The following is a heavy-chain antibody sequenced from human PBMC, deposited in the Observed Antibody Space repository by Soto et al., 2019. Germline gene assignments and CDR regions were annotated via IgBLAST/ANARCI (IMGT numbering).Heavy chain of an antibody. CDR1: GFTFSSHA. J-gene: IGHJ4*02. CDR2: ITGSGDST. Sequence: EVQLLKSGGGLVQPGGSLRLSCAVSGFTFSSHAMNWVRQAPGKGLECVSSITGSGDSTYYADSVKGRFTISRDKSKSTLYLQMNSLRAEDTAVYYCAKDLQFSGWLSAQTFDYWGQGTQVTVSS. D-gene: IGHD6-19*01. V-gene: IGHV3-23*01. CDR3: AKDLQFSGWLSAQTFDY.